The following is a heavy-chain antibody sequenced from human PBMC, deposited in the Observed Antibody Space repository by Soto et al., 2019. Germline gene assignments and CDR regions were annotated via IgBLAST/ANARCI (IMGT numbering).Heavy chain of an antibody. V-gene: IGHV5-51*01. CDR3: ASQPGIAVAGIRSSYAFDI. CDR1: GYSFTSYW. CDR2: IYPGDSDT. Sequence: EVQLVQSGAEVKKPGESLKISCKGSGYSFTSYWIGWVRQMPGKGLEWMGIIYPGDSDTRYSPSFQGQVTISADKSISTAYLQWSSLKASDTAMYYCASQPGIAVAGIRSSYAFDIWGQGTMVTVSS. D-gene: IGHD6-19*01. J-gene: IGHJ3*02.